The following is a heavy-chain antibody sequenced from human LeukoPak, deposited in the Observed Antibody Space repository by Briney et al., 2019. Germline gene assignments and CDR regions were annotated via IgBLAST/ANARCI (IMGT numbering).Heavy chain of an antibody. J-gene: IGHJ4*02. D-gene: IGHD1-26*01. Sequence: SSETLSLTCTVSGVSVTNYYWAWIRQPVGKGLERIGRMYISGSTNYNPSLKSRVTISIDKTKNQFSLKLRSVTAADTAVYYCARDYLVGAPLDSWGQGTLVTVSP. CDR3: ARDYLVGAPLDS. CDR2: MYISGST. CDR1: GVSVTNYY. V-gene: IGHV4-4*07.